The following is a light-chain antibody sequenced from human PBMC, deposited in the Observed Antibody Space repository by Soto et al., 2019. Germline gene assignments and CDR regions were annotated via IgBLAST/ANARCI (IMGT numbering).Light chain of an antibody. Sequence: DIQMTQAPSSLSASVAARVTITFRASQSMSRYVNWYQQKPRKAPSLLIFAPSSLQGGVPSSFSGSGSGTDITLTFVSLQPEDFATYYCQHTYNTPFTFGPGTKVDIK. CDR2: APS. J-gene: IGKJ3*01. V-gene: IGKV1-39*01. CDR1: QSMSRY. CDR3: QHTYNTPFT.